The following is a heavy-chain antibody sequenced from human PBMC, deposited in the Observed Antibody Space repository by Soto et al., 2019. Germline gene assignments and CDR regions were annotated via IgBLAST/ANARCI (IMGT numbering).Heavy chain of an antibody. V-gene: IGHV4-34*01. J-gene: IGHJ6*02. D-gene: IGHD6-19*01. CDR2: INHSGST. Sequence: PSETLSLTFAVYGGSFSGYYWSWTRQPPGKGLEWIGEINHSGSTNYNPSLKSRVTISVDTSKNQFSLKLSSVTAADTAVYYCARANSWYYWGSGWSPSYYYGMDVWGQGTTVTVSS. CDR1: GGSFSGYY. CDR3: ARANSWYYWGSGWSPSYYYGMDV.